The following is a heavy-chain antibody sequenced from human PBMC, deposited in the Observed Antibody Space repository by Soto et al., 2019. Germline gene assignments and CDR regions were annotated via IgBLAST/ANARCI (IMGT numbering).Heavy chain of an antibody. J-gene: IGHJ4*02. V-gene: IGHV4-39*01. Sequence: PSETLSLTCTVSRGSISSGTNYWAWIRQPPGKGLEWIANIYYSGTTFYNPSLKRRVTISLDTSKNQFSLKLRPVTAADTAVDYCERHEARWYFDSWGQGTLVTVSS. CDR1: RGSISSGTNY. CDR3: ERHEARWYFDS. CDR2: IYYSGTT.